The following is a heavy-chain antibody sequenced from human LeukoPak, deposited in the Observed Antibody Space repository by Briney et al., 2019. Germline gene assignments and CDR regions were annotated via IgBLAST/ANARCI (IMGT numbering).Heavy chain of an antibody. CDR1: GGSFSGYY. D-gene: IGHD1-26*01. J-gene: IGHJ3*02. CDR3: ARDAATIDFYAFDI. Sequence: SETLSLTCAVYGGSFSGYYWSWIRQPPGKGLEWIGEINHSGGTNYNPSLKSRGTISVDMSKNQFSLKLSSVTAADTAVYYCARDAATIDFYAFDIWGQGTMVTVSS. V-gene: IGHV4-34*01. CDR2: INHSGGT.